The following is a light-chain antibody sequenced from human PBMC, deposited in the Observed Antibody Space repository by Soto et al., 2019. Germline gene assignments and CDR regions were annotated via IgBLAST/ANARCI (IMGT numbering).Light chain of an antibody. Sequence: QSVLTQPASVSGSPGQSITISCTGTSSDVGGFNSVSWYQQHPGKAPKLVIYEVSDRPSGVSNRFSGSKSGITASLTISGLQAEDEADYYCSSCTSSTTYVFGTGTKVTVL. CDR3: SSCTSSTTYV. V-gene: IGLV2-14*01. CDR2: EVS. CDR1: SSDVGGFNS. J-gene: IGLJ1*01.